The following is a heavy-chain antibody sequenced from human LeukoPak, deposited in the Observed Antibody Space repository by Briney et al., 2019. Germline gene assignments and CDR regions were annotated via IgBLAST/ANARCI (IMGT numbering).Heavy chain of an antibody. J-gene: IGHJ5*02. CDR2: ISGNGGST. CDR3: AKGWTTRGFDP. CDR1: GFTFSNYG. Sequence: GGSLRLSCAASGFTFSNYGMSWVRRAPGKGLEWVSTISGNGGSTYYADSVKGRFTISRDNSKNTLYLQMKSLRAVDTAVYYCAKGWTTRGFDPWGQGALVTVSS. V-gene: IGHV3-23*01. D-gene: IGHD1-1*01.